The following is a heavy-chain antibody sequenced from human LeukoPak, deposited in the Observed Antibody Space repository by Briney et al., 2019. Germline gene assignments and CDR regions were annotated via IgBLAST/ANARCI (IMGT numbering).Heavy chain of an antibody. J-gene: IGHJ4*02. D-gene: IGHD3-22*01. CDR1: GGSISSGSYY. CDR2: VYTSGST. CDR3: ARSTYWYDSSGYYTWYFDY. Sequence: NPSQTRSLTCTVSGGSISSGSYYWSWIRQPAGKGLEWIGRVYTSGSTNYNPSLKSRVTISVDTSKNQFSLKLSSVTAADTAVYYCARSTYWYDSSGYYTWYFDYWGQGTLVTVSS. V-gene: IGHV4-61*02.